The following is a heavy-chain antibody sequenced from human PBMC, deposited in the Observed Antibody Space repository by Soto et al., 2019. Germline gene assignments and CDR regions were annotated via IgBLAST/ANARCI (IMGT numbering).Heavy chain of an antibody. V-gene: IGHV3-48*03. CDR1: GFTFSSYE. D-gene: IGHD5-12*01. J-gene: IGHJ5*02. CDR3: ARGDGGYENWFDP. CDR2: ISSSGSTI. Sequence: EVQLVESGGGLVQPGGSLRLSCAASGFTFSSYEMNWVRQAPGKGLEWVSYISSSGSTIYYADSVKGRFTISRDNAKNSLYLQMNSLRAKDTAVYYCARGDGGYENWFDPWGQGTLVTVSS.